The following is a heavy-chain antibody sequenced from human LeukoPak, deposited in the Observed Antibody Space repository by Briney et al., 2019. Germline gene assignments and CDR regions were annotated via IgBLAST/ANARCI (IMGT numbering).Heavy chain of an antibody. Sequence: PSETLSLTCTVSGGSISSYYWSWIRQPPGKGLEWIGYIYYSGSTNYNPSLKSRVTISVDTSKNQFSLKLSSVTAADTAVYYCARETGYCSSTSCYFPNWFDPWGQGTLVTVSS. J-gene: IGHJ5*02. CDR1: GGSISSYY. V-gene: IGHV4-59*12. CDR2: IYYSGST. CDR3: ARETGYCSSTSCYFPNWFDP. D-gene: IGHD2-2*01.